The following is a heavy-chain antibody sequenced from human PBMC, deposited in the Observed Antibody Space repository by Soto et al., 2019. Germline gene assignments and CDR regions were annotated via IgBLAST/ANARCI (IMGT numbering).Heavy chain of an antibody. CDR1: GYTLTELS. J-gene: IGHJ3*02. Sequence: GASVKVSCKVSGYTLTELSMHWVRQAPGKGLEWMGGFDPEDGETIYAQKFQGRVTMTEDTSTDTAYMGLSSLRSEDTAVYYCATDLAMGPAFDIWGQGTMVTVSS. CDR2: FDPEDGET. V-gene: IGHV1-24*01. D-gene: IGHD2-2*01. CDR3: ATDLAMGPAFDI.